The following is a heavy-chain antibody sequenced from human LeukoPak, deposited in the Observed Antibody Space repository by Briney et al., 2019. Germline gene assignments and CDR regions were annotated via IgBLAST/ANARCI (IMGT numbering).Heavy chain of an antibody. J-gene: IGHJ5*02. Sequence: PSETLSLTCAVSGGSISSYYWSWIRQPPGKGLEWIGYIYYSGSTNYNPSLKSRVTISVDTSKNQFSLKLSSVTAADTAVYYCARLGRYRRLGSWSDPWGQGTLVTVSS. D-gene: IGHD3-16*02. V-gene: IGHV4-59*08. CDR2: IYYSGST. CDR3: ARLGRYRRLGSWSDP. CDR1: GGSISSYY.